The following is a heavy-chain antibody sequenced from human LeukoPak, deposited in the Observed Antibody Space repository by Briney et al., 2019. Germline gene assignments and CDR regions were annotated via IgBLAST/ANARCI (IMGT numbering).Heavy chain of an antibody. CDR2: IYYSGST. D-gene: IGHD2-2*02. J-gene: IGHJ3*02. Sequence: PSETLSLTCTVSGGSISSYYWSWIRHPPGKGLEWIGYIYYSGSTNYNPSLKSRVTISVDTSKNQFSLKLSSVTAADTAVYYCASAINSPDAFDIWGQGTMVTVSS. CDR1: GGSISSYY. CDR3: ASAINSPDAFDI. V-gene: IGHV4-59*08.